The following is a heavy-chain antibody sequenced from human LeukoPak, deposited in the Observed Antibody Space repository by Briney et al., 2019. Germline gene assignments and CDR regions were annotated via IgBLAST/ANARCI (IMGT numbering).Heavy chain of an antibody. CDR1: GYSFTSCW. CDR2: IYPGDSDT. D-gene: IGHD2-8*01. V-gene: IGHV5-51*01. J-gene: IGHJ4*02. Sequence: GESLKISCKGSGYSFTSCWIGWVRQMPGKGLEWMGIIYPGDSDTRYSPSFQGQVTLSADKSISTAYLQWSSLKASDTAMYYCAILMVYASIDYWGQGTLVTVSS. CDR3: AILMVYASIDY.